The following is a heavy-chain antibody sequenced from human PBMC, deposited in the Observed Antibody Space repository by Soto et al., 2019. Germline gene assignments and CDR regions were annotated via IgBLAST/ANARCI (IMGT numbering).Heavy chain of an antibody. CDR2: IWYDGSNK. J-gene: IGHJ4*02. CDR1: GFTFSSYG. Sequence: QVQLVESGGGVVQPGRSLRLSCAASGFTFSSYGMHWVRQAPGKGLEWVAVIWYDGSNKYYADSVKGRFTISRDNSKNTLYLQMNSLRAEDTAVYYCARVYVAAAGTDGATDYWGQGTLVTVSS. D-gene: IGHD6-13*01. CDR3: ARVYVAAAGTDGATDY. V-gene: IGHV3-33*01.